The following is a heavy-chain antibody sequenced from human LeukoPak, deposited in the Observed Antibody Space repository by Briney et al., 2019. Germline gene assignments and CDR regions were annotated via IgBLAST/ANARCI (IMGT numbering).Heavy chain of an antibody. Sequence: RSLRLSCAASGFTFSSYGMHWVRQAPGKGLEWVAVIWYDGSNKYYADSVKGRFTISRDNSKNTLYLQMNSLRAEDTAVYYCARSSYVDTAMVTNWGQGTLVTVSS. CDR1: GFTFSSYG. J-gene: IGHJ4*02. D-gene: IGHD5-18*01. V-gene: IGHV3-33*01. CDR3: ARSSYVDTAMVTN. CDR2: IWYDGSNK.